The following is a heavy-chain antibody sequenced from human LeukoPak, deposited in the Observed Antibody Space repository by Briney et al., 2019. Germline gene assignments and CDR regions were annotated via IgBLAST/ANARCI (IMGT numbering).Heavy chain of an antibody. D-gene: IGHD6-13*01. CDR2: IWYDGSNK. J-gene: IGHJ4*02. CDR1: GFTFSSYG. Sequence: PGRSLRLSCAASGFTFSSYGMHWVRQAPGKGLEWVAVIWYDGSNKYYADSVKGRFTISRDNSKNTLYLQMNSLRAEDTAVYYYARDRGIAAAGVEDYWGQGTLVTVSS. CDR3: ARDRGIAAAGVEDY. V-gene: IGHV3-33*01.